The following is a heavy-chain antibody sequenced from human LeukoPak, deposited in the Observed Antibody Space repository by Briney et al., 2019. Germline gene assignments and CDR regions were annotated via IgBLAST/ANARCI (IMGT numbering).Heavy chain of an antibody. CDR3: ARQYSSSWRGSADY. Sequence: ASVKVSCKASGYTFTSYGISWVRQAPGQGLEWMGWISAYNGNTNCAQKLQGRVTMTTDTSTSTAYMGLRSLRSDDTAVYYCARQYSSSWRGSADYWGQGTLVTVSS. D-gene: IGHD6-13*01. J-gene: IGHJ4*02. CDR1: GYTFTSYG. CDR2: ISAYNGNT. V-gene: IGHV1-18*01.